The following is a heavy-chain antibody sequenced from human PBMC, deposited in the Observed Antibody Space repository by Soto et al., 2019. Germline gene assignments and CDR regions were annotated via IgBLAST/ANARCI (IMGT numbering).Heavy chain of an antibody. CDR2: IYWDDDK. CDR1: GFSLSTSGVG. J-gene: IGHJ4*02. V-gene: IGHV2-5*02. CDR3: AHRPMNCSSTSCETFFDY. D-gene: IGHD2-2*01. Sequence: QITLKESGPTLVKPTQTLTLTCTFSGFSLSTSGVGVGWIRQPPGKALEWLALIYWDDDKRYSPSLKSRLTITKDSSKNQVVLTMTNMDPVDTDTYSCAHRPMNCSSTSCETFFDYWGQGTLVTVSS.